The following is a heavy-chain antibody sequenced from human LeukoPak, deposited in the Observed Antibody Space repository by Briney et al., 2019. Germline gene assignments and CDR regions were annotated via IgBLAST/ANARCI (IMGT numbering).Heavy chain of an antibody. Sequence: PSETLSLTCTVSGGSISSGSYYWSWIRQPAGKGLEWIGYIYYSGSTNYNPSLKSRVTISVDTSKNQFSLKLSSVTAADTAVYYCAREAQDYDSSGYYWGYFDYWGQGALVTVSS. CDR2: IYYSGST. V-gene: IGHV4-61*10. J-gene: IGHJ4*02. CDR3: AREAQDYDSSGYYWGYFDY. CDR1: GGSISSGSYY. D-gene: IGHD3-22*01.